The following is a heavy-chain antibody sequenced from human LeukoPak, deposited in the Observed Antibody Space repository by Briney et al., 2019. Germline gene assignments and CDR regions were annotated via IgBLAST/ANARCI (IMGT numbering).Heavy chain of an antibody. J-gene: IGHJ4*02. D-gene: IGHD4-17*01. CDR3: AKQYSDHLSSIDY. CDR1: GLXFSSYA. CDR2: ISGSGGST. V-gene: IGHV3-23*01. Sequence: PGGSLRLSCEASGLXFSSYAISWVRLAPGKGLEWLSGISGSGGSTYYADSVKGRFTISRDNSKNTVYLQMNSLRAEDTALYYCAKQYSDHLSSIDYWGQGTLVTVSS.